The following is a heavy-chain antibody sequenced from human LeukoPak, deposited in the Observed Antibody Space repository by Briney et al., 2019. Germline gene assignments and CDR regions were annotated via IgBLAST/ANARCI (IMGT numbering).Heavy chain of an antibody. Sequence: SETLSLTCTVSGGSISSSSYYWGWIRQPPGKGLEWIGSIYYSGSTYYNPSLKSRVTISVDTSKNQFSLKLSSVTAADTAVYYCARLLRPLDYYDSSGYHSFDYWGQGTLVTVSS. V-gene: IGHV4-39*01. D-gene: IGHD3-22*01. CDR3: ARLLRPLDYYDSSGYHSFDY. CDR2: IYYSGST. J-gene: IGHJ4*02. CDR1: GGSISSSSYY.